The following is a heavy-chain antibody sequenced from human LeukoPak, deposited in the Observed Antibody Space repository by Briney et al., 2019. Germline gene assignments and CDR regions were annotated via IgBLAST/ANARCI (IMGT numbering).Heavy chain of an antibody. CDR2: ISAYNGLT. J-gene: IGHJ5*02. D-gene: IGHD1-26*01. CDR1: GYIFNNFG. Sequence: ASVKVSCKASGYIFNNFGIHWVRQTPGQGLEWMGWISAYNGLTNYAENLQGRVTMTTDTSTGTAYLELRSLTSDDTALYYCARERIARLGGSYRYDCFDPWGQGTLVTVSS. CDR3: ARERIARLGGSYRYDCFDP. V-gene: IGHV1-18*01.